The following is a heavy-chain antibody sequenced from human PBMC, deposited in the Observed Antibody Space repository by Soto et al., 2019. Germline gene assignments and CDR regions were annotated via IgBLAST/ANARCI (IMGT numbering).Heavy chain of an antibody. V-gene: IGHV4-34*01. Sequence: SETLSLTCTVSGGSISSYYWSWIRQPPGKGLEWIGEINHSGSTNYNPSLKSRVTISVDTSKNQFSLKLSSVTAADTAVYYCARGGTYYDILTGYYSSGPQFDYWGQGTLVTVSS. CDR1: GGSISSYY. D-gene: IGHD3-9*01. J-gene: IGHJ4*02. CDR3: ARGGTYYDILTGYYSSGPQFDY. CDR2: INHSGST.